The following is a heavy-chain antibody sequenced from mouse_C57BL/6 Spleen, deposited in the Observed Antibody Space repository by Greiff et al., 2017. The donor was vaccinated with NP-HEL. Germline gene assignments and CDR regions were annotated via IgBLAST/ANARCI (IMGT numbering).Heavy chain of an antibody. CDR2: IYPGDGDT. CDR3: ARERDGYFDV. CDR1: GYAFSSSW. J-gene: IGHJ1*03. D-gene: IGHD3-3*01. V-gene: IGHV1-82*01. Sequence: VQLQQSGPELVKPGASVKISCKASGYAFSSSWMNWVKQRPGKGLEWIGRIYPGDGDTNYNGKFKGKATLTADKSSSTAYMQLSSLTSEDSAVYFGARERDGYFDVWGTRTTVTVSS.